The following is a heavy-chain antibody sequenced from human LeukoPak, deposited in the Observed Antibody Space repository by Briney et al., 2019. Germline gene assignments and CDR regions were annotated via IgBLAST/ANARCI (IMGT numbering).Heavy chain of an antibody. CDR3: SRGHVPDY. CDR1: GFIFSSIE. J-gene: IGHJ4*02. V-gene: IGHV3-48*03. Sequence: GGSLRLSCAASGFIFSSIEMNWVRQAPGKGLEWVSYISSSGSATYYADSVKGRFTISRDNAKNSLYLQMNSLRAEDTAVYFCSRGHVPDYWGQGTLVIVSS. CDR2: ISSSGSAT.